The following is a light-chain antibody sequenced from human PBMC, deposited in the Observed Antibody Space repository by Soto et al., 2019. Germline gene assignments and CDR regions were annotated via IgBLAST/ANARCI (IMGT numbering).Light chain of an antibody. CDR1: SGDVGGYYY. CDR3: SSYTAGGTI. Sequence: QPASVSGSPGQSITISCTGTSGDVGGYYYVSWYQQLPGKAPKLMISEVSNRPSGVSNRFSGSKSGNTASLTISGLQAEDEADYYCSSYTAGGTIFGTGTKVTVL. V-gene: IGLV2-14*01. J-gene: IGLJ1*01. CDR2: EVS.